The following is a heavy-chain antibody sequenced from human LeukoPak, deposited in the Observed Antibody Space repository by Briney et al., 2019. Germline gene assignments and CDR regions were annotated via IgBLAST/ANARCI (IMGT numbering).Heavy chain of an antibody. D-gene: IGHD3-22*01. CDR1: GFTFGDYA. CDR2: ISSSSSYI. V-gene: IGHV3-21*01. J-gene: IGHJ4*02. Sequence: PGRSLRLSCTASGFTFGDYAMSWVRQAPGKGLEWVSSISSSSSYIYYADSVKGRFTISRDNAKNSLYLQMNSLRAEDTAVYYCARDSIYYDSSGYYLFDYWGQGTLVTVSS. CDR3: ARDSIYYDSSGYYLFDY.